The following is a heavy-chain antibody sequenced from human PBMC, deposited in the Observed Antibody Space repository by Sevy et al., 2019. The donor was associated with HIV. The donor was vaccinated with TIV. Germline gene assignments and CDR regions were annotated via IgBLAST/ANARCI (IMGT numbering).Heavy chain of an antibody. D-gene: IGHD3-3*01. J-gene: IGHJ6*02. V-gene: IGHV4-30-2*01. CDR2: IYHSGST. CDR3: ASTPVGFWSGYSYYYCGMDV. CDR1: GGSISSGGYS. Sequence: SETLSLTCAVSGGSISSGGYSWSWIRQPPGKGLEWIGYIYHSGSTYYNPSLKSRVTISVDRSKNQFSLKLSSVTAADTSLYYCASTPVGFWSGYSYYYCGMDVWGQGTTVTVSS.